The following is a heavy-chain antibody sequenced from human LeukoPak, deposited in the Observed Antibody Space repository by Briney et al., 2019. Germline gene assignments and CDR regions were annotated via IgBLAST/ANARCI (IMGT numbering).Heavy chain of an antibody. CDR3: TKARPRVAVAGNYYYGMDV. J-gene: IGHJ6*02. V-gene: IGHV3-30*18. Sequence: GGSLRLSCAASGFTFSSYGMHWVCQSPGKGLEWVAVTSSDESNKYYADSVKGRFTLSRDNSKNTLYLQMNSLRVEDTAVYYCTKARPRVAVAGNYYYGMDVWGQGTTVTVSS. CDR2: TSSDESNK. CDR1: GFTFSSYG. D-gene: IGHD6-19*01.